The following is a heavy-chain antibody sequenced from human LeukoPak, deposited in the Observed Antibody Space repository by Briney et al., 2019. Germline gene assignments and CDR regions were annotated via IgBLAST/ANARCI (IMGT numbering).Heavy chain of an antibody. CDR3: ARGSSYYYDMAWFDP. J-gene: IGHJ5*02. V-gene: IGHV1-8*01. CDR2: MNPNSGNT. D-gene: IGHD3-22*01. Sequence: ASVKVSCKASGYTFTSYDINWVRQATGQGLEWMGWMNPNSGNTGYAQKFRGRVTMTRNTSISTAYMELSSLRSEDTAVYYCARGSSYYYDMAWFDPWGQGTLVTVSS. CDR1: GYTFTSYD.